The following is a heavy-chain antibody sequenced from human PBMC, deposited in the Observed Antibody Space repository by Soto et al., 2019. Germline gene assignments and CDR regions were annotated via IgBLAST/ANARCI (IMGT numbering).Heavy chain of an antibody. V-gene: IGHV4-59*01. J-gene: IGHJ4*02. Sequence: SETLYLTCDVSGASITTYYWTWIRQAPGKGLEWIGNVYHTGSTDYNSSLKSRVTISVDTSKNQFSLNMNSVTAADTAVYYCARRLFGSGWTLDSWGQGALVTSPQ. CDR3: ARRLFGSGWTLDS. D-gene: IGHD6-19*01. CDR1: GASITTYY. CDR2: VYHTGST.